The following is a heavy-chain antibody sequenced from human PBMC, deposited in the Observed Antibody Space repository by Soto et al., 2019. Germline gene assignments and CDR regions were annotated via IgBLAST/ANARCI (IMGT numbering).Heavy chain of an antibody. CDR1: GFTFSSRT. CDR3: AQLTTN. Sequence: EVQLLESGGGLVQPGGSLRLFCAASGFTFSSRTMSWVRQAPGKGLEWVSAISGSSDNTYYADSVKGRFTVSRDNSKNTLYLQMNSLRAEDTAIYYCAQLTTNWGQGTLLTVSS. V-gene: IGHV3-23*01. CDR2: ISGSSDNT. D-gene: IGHD1-1*01. J-gene: IGHJ4*02.